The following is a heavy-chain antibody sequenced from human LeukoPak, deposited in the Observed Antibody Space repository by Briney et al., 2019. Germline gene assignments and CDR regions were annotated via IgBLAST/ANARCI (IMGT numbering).Heavy chain of an antibody. CDR1: GGSISSSSYY. Sequence: PSETLSLTCTVSGGSISSSSYYWSWIRQSAGKGLEWIGRIYITGSTTYNPSLKSRVTMSLDTSKNQFSLTLRSVTAADTAVYYCARDGVVTMELDYWGQGTLVTVSS. V-gene: IGHV4-61*02. CDR3: ARDGVVTMELDY. J-gene: IGHJ4*02. CDR2: IYITGST. D-gene: IGHD3-3*01.